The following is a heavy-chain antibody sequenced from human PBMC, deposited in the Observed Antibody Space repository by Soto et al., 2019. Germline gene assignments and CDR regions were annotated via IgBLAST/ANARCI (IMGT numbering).Heavy chain of an antibody. D-gene: IGHD6-19*01. Sequence: QVHLVQSGAEVKKPGASVKVSCKASGYTFIYYTMHWLRQAPGQRREWMGWVNADNGDTRYSQKFQGRLTMTRDTAASTVYVELSSLTSEDTAVYFCARGPSSGSFDFWGQGTLVTVSS. J-gene: IGHJ4*02. V-gene: IGHV1-3*01. CDR3: ARGPSSGSFDF. CDR2: VNADNGDT. CDR1: GYTFIYYT.